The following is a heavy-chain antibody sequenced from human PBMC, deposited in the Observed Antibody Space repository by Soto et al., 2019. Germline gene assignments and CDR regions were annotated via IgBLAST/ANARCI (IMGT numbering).Heavy chain of an antibody. CDR2: ISDSGGNT. V-gene: IGHV3-23*01. Sequence: LRLSCAASGFTFSSCAMSWVRQAPGMGLQWVSAISDSGGNTYYADSVRGRFTISRDNSKNTLYLQLNSLGAEDTAVYYCAKDRPAAGSQWLVPIWGRGTLVTVSS. CDR3: AKDRPAAGSQWLVPI. D-gene: IGHD6-19*01. CDR1: GFTFSSCA. J-gene: IGHJ4*02.